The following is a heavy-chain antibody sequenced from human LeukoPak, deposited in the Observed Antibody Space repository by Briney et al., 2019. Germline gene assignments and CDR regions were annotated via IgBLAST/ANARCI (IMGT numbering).Heavy chain of an antibody. Sequence: GGSLRLSCTVSGLTFDTYGMSWVRQAPGKGLEWVSAISASGSNTHYADSVKGRVIISRDNSKNTLYLQMNSLRAEDTAVYYCAKDQSGWELQWGAFDIWGQGTMVTVSS. V-gene: IGHV3-23*01. J-gene: IGHJ3*02. D-gene: IGHD1-26*01. CDR3: AKDQSGWELQWGAFDI. CDR1: GLTFDTYG. CDR2: ISASGSNT.